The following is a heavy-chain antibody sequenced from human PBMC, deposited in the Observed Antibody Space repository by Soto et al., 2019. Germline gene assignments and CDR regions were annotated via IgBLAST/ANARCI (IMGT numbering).Heavy chain of an antibody. D-gene: IGHD3-3*01. Sequence: GESLKISGKGSGYSFTSYWISWVRQMPGKGLEWMGRIDPSDSYTNYSPSFQGHVTISADKSISIAYLQWSSLKVLDIVMYYCARIGGDSYGMDVWGQGTTVTVSS. CDR2: IDPSDSYT. V-gene: IGHV5-10-1*01. CDR3: ARIGGDSYGMDV. CDR1: GYSFTSYW. J-gene: IGHJ6*02.